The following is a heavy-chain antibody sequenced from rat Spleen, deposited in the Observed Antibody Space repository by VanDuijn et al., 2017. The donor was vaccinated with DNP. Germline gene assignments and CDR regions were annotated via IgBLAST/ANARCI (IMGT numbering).Heavy chain of an antibody. J-gene: IGHJ3*01. V-gene: IGHV5-25*01. D-gene: IGHD1-2*01. Sequence: EVQLVESDGGLVQPGRSLKLSGAASGFTFSDYYMAWVGQAPTKGLEGVASISSTGDNTYYSDSVKGRFSLSRDNAKSTLYLQMDSLRSEDTATYYCARSDSYGFPYWGQGTLVTVSS. CDR2: ISSTGDNT. CDR3: ARSDSYGFPY. CDR1: GFTFSDYY.